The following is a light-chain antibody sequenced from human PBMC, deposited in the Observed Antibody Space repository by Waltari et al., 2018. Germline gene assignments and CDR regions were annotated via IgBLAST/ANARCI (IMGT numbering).Light chain of an antibody. Sequence: DIQMTQSPSTLSASVGDRVTITCRASQSINSWLAWYQQKPGKAPKLLISKASSLESGVPSRFSGSGSGTEFTLFISSLQPDDFTTYYCQQYNLYSWTFGQGTKVEV. J-gene: IGKJ1*01. CDR1: QSINSW. V-gene: IGKV1-5*03. CDR2: KAS. CDR3: QQYNLYSWT.